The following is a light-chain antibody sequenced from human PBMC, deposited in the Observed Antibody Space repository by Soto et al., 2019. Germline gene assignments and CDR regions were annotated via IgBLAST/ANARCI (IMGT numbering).Light chain of an antibody. CDR3: HQRSNWLDT. J-gene: IGKJ5*01. CDR2: DAS. CDR1: QSVSSN. Sequence: EIVLTQSPGTLSLSPGERATLSCRTSQSVSSNVAWYQQKPGQPPRLLIYDASKRATGIPARFSGSGSGTDFTLTISSLEAEDFAVYYCHQRSNWLDTFGQGTRLEIK. V-gene: IGKV3-11*01.